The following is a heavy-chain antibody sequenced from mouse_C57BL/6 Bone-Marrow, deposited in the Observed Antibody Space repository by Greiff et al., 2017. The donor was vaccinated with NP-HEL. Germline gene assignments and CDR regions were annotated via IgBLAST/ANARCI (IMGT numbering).Heavy chain of an antibody. CDR2: IYPSDSET. CDR1: GYTFTSYW. Sequence: VQLQQSGAELARPGASVKLSCKASGYTFTSYWMDWVKQRPGQGLEWIGNIYPSDSETHYNQKFKDKATLTVDKSSSTAYMQLSSLTSRDSAVYYCARRTTVVAYWYFDVWGTGTTVTVSS. J-gene: IGHJ1*03. CDR3: ARRTTVVAYWYFDV. V-gene: IGHV1-61*01. D-gene: IGHD1-1*01.